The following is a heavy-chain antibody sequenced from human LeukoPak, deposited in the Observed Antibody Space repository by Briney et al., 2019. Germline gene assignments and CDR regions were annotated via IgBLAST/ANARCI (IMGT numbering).Heavy chain of an antibody. J-gene: IGHJ3*02. CDR1: GYTFTTDY. Sequence: ASVKVSCKASGYTFTTDYIHWVRQAPGQGLEWMGIINPSGGSTTYAQKFQGRVTITADKSTSTAYMELSSLRSEDTAVYYCARDLTVTTLLGAFDIWGQGTMVTVSS. V-gene: IGHV1-46*01. D-gene: IGHD4-17*01. CDR2: INPSGGST. CDR3: ARDLTVTTLLGAFDI.